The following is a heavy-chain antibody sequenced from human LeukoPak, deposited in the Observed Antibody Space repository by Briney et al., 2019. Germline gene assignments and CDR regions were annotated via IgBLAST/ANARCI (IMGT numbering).Heavy chain of an antibody. CDR1: GFTFSSYA. V-gene: IGHV3-23*01. D-gene: IGHD1-26*01. CDR2: ISGSGGST. Sequence: PGGSLRLSCAASGFTFSSYAMSWVRQAPGKGLEWVSAISGSGGSTYYADSVKGRFTISRDNSKNTPYLQMNSLRAEGTAVYYCAKTVGATPAFDYWGQGTLVTVSS. J-gene: IGHJ4*02. CDR3: AKTVGATPAFDY.